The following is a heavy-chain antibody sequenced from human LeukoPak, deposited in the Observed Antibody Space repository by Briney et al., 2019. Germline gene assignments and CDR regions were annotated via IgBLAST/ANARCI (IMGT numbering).Heavy chain of an antibody. CDR2: IRYDGSNK. CDR3: ARSGYYDSSGYYY. V-gene: IGHV3-30*02. J-gene: IGHJ4*02. Sequence: GGSLRLSCAASGFTFSSYGMHWVRQAPGKGLEWVAFIRYDGSNKYYADSVKGRFTISRGNSKNTLYLQMNSLRAEDTAVYYCARSGYYDSSGYYYWGQGTLVTVSS. CDR1: GFTFSSYG. D-gene: IGHD3-22*01.